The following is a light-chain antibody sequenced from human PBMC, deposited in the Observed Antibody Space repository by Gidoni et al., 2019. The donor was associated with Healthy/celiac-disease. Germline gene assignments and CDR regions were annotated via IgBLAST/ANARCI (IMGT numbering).Light chain of an antibody. V-gene: IGKV1D-12*01. CDR3: KQANSFPRT. Sequence: DIQMTQTPSSVSASVVDGVTITCRASQVISSWLAWYQQKQGKAPKLLIDAASSLQSGVQSRFSGSGSGTDFTLTISSLQPEDFATYYCKQANSFPRTFGQGTKVEIK. CDR2: AAS. CDR1: QVISSW. J-gene: IGKJ1*01.